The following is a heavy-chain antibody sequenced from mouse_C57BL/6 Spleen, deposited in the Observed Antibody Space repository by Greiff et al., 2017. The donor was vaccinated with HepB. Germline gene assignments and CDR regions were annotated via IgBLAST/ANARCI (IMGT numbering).Heavy chain of an antibody. CDR3: ARGETAQATKYFDY. J-gene: IGHJ2*01. D-gene: IGHD3-2*02. Sequence: VQLQQSGAELAKPGASVKLSCKASGYTFTSYWMHWVKQRPGQGLEWIGYINPSSGYTKYNQKFKDKATLTADTSSSTAYMQLSSLTYEDSAVYYCARGETAQATKYFDYWGQGTTLTVSS. V-gene: IGHV1-7*01. CDR2: INPSSGYT. CDR1: GYTFTSYW.